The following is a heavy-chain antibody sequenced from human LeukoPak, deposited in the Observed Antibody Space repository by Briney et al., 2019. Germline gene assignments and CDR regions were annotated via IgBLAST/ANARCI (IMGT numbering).Heavy chain of an antibody. CDR2: IRQDGSQK. CDR3: ARESGSVTSEVDFDY. V-gene: IGHV3-7*01. J-gene: IGHJ4*02. Sequence: GGSLRLSCAASGFTFSSYWMRWVRQAPGKGPEWVATIRQDGSQKYYVDSVKGRFTISRDNAKNSLYLQMNSLRAEDTAVYYCARESGSVTSEVDFDYWGQGTLVTVSS. CDR1: GFTFSSYW. D-gene: IGHD4-17*01.